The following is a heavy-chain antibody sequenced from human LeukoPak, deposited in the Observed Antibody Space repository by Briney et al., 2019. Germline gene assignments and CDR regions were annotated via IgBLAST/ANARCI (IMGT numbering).Heavy chain of an antibody. Sequence: GGSLRLSCAASGFAFDDYGMSWVRQALGKGLEWVSGISWNGGSTGYADSLKGRFTISRDNAKNSLYLQMNSLRAEDTALYHCARIDTARFLEWSSFDSWGQGTLVTVSS. CDR3: ARIDTARFLEWSSFDS. V-gene: IGHV3-20*01. CDR2: ISWNGGST. D-gene: IGHD3-3*01. CDR1: GFAFDDYG. J-gene: IGHJ5*01.